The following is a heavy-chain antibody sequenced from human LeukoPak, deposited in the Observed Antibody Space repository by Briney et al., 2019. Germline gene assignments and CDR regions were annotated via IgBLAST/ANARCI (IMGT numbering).Heavy chain of an antibody. D-gene: IGHD3-22*01. Sequence: PGGSLRLSCAASGFTFSSNCMHWVRQAPGKGLVWVSRIKSDGSSTNYADSVKGRFTISRDDAKNTLYLQMNRLRAEDTAVYYCARTIYDSSGYSVDYWGQGTLVTVSS. J-gene: IGHJ4*02. CDR3: ARTIYDSSGYSVDY. CDR1: GFTFSSNC. V-gene: IGHV3-74*01. CDR2: IKSDGSST.